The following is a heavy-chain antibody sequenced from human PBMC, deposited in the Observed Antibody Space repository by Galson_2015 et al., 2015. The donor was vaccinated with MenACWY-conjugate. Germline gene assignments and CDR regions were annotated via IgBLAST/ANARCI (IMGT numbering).Heavy chain of an antibody. CDR3: ARVGGAAAPLSGAFDI. D-gene: IGHD6-13*01. J-gene: IGHJ3*02. CDR2: MFYSEST. CDR1: GGSISSYY. Sequence: ETLYLTCTVYGGSISSYYWSWIRQRPGKGVEWIGYMFYSESTNYNPSLKSRVTISVDTSKNQFSLKLSYVTAADTAVYYWARVGGAAAPLSGAFDIWGQATMFTVSS. V-gene: IGHV4-59*01.